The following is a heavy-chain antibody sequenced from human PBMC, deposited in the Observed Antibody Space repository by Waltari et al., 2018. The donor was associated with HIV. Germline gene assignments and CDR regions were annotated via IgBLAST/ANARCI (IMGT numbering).Heavy chain of an antibody. V-gene: IGHV4-61*02. CDR3: AGVSVVVDSWYFDL. D-gene: IGHD2-15*01. J-gene: IGHJ2*01. CDR1: GGSISSGSYY. Sequence: QVQLQESGPGLVEPSQTLSLTCTVSGGSISSGSYYWSWIRQPAGKGLEWIGRIYTSVRTDDNPSMKSLVTVSVEAAKTQCSVELSAVAAADAAVYYCAGVSVVVDSWYFDLWGRGTLVTVST. CDR2: IYTSVRT.